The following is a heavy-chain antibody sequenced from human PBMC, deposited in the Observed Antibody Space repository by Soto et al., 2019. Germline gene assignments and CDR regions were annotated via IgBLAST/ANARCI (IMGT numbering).Heavy chain of an antibody. V-gene: IGHV3-48*02. D-gene: IGHD6-19*01. Sequence: GGALRLSCAASGFTFSSYSMNWVRQAPGKGLEWVSYISSSSSTIYYADSVKGRFTVSRDNAKNSLYLQMNSLRDEDTAVYYCARDRQWLVRYYYGMDVWGQGTTVTVSS. CDR2: ISSSSSTI. CDR1: GFTFSSYS. J-gene: IGHJ6*02. CDR3: ARDRQWLVRYYYGMDV.